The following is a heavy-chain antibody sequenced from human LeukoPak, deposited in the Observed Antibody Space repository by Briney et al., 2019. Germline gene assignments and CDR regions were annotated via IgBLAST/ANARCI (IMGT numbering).Heavy chain of an antibody. Sequence: GGSQRLSCAASGFTFSSYSMNWVRQAPGKGLEWVSSISSSSSYIYYADSVKGRFTISRDNAKNSLYLQMNSLRAEDTAVYYCARDGPGNYVWGSYRLNFFDYWGQGTLVTVSS. CDR2: ISSSSSYI. CDR3: ARDGPGNYVWGSYRLNFFDY. V-gene: IGHV3-21*01. CDR1: GFTFSSYS. D-gene: IGHD3-16*02. J-gene: IGHJ4*02.